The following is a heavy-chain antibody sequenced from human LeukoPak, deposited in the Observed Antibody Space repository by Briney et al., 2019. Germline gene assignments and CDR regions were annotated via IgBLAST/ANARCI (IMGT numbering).Heavy chain of an antibody. V-gene: IGHV4-59*01. Sequence: PSETLSLTCTVSGGSISSYYWSWIRQPPGKGLEWIGYIYYSGSTNYNPSLKSRVTISVDTSKNQFSLKLSSVTAADTAVYYCARGHAGDAFDIWGQGTMVTVSS. CDR1: GGSISSYY. J-gene: IGHJ3*02. D-gene: IGHD1-14*01. CDR2: IYYSGST. CDR3: ARGHAGDAFDI.